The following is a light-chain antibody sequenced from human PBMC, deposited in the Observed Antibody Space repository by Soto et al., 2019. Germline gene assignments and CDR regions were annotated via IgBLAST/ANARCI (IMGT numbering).Light chain of an antibody. V-gene: IGKV3-20*01. CDR2: HAS. CDR3: QQYVTFPFS. CDR1: QVVSSSY. J-gene: IGKJ2*01. Sequence: EIVLTQSPGTLSLSPGESATLSCRANQVVSSSYLAWYQQKPGQAPRLLIYHASDRATGVPERFSGSGSGTDFALTFTRLEPEDCALFDGQQYVTFPFSVGQGTKLEIK.